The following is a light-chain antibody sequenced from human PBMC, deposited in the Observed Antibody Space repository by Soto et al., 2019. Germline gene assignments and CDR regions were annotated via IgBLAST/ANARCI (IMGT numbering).Light chain of an antibody. J-gene: IGLJ1*01. V-gene: IGLV1-40*01. CDR1: SSNIGAGYD. CDR2: GNK. Sequence: QSVLTQSPSVSGAPGQRVTISCTGSSSNIGAGYDVHWYQQLPGTAPKLLIYGNKNRPSGAPDRFSASKSGTSASLAIAGLQAEDEADYYCQSYDSSLSRVFGTGTKLTVL. CDR3: QSYDSSLSRV.